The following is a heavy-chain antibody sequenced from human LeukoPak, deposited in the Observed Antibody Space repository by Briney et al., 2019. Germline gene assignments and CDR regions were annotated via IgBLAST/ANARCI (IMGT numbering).Heavy chain of an antibody. J-gene: IGHJ4*02. CDR3: AKDQIAVAGGQDY. Sequence: RAGGSLRLSCAASGLTLSSYWMHWVRQAPGKGLEWVAVISYDGSNKYYADSVKGRFTISRDNSKNTLYLQMNSLRAEDTAVYYCAKDQIAVAGGQDYWGQGTLVTVSS. V-gene: IGHV3-30*18. D-gene: IGHD6-19*01. CDR1: GLTLSSYW. CDR2: ISYDGSNK.